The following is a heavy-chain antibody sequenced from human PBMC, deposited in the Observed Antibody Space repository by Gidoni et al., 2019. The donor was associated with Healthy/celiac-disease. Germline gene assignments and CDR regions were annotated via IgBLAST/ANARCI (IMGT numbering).Heavy chain of an antibody. CDR2: IKSKTDGGTT. Sequence: EVQLVASGGGLVKPGGSLRLSCAASGFTFRTAWMSWVRQAPGKGLEWVGRIKSKTDGGTTDYAAPVKGRFTISRDDSKNTLCLQMNSLKTEDTAVYYCTTDPSGSYGYWGQGTLVTVSS. J-gene: IGHJ4*02. CDR1: GFTFRTAW. D-gene: IGHD1-26*01. V-gene: IGHV3-15*01. CDR3: TTDPSGSYGY.